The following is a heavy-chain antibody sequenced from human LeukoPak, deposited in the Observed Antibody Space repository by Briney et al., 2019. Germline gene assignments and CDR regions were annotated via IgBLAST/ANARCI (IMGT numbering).Heavy chain of an antibody. CDR2: FSGSGDTT. J-gene: IGHJ4*02. Sequence: GGSLRLSCAASGFTFSNYAMSWVRQAPGKGLEWVSTFSGSGDTTYYADSVKGRSTISRDNSKSTLYMQMNSLRAEDTALYFCAKTRGPGAVRPDYWGQGTLVTVSS. CDR1: GFTFSNYA. D-gene: IGHD6-19*01. CDR3: AKTRGPGAVRPDY. V-gene: IGHV3-23*01.